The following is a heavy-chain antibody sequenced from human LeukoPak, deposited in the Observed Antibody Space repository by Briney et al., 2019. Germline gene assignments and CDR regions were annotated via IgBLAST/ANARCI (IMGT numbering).Heavy chain of an antibody. D-gene: IGHD6-13*01. CDR1: GYTFTSYG. CDR2: ISAYNGNT. CDR3: ARVFTAGYSSSWYQDY. Sequence: ASVKVSCKASGYTFTSYGISWVRQAPGQGLEWMGWISAYNGNTNFAQNFQGRVTMTTDTSTSTAYMELRSLRSDDTAVYYCARVFTAGYSSSWYQDYWGRGTLVTVSS. J-gene: IGHJ4*02. V-gene: IGHV1-18*01.